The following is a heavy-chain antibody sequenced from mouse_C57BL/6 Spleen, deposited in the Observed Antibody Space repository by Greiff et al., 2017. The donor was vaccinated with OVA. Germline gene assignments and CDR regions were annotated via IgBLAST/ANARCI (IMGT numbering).Heavy chain of an antibody. D-gene: IGHD1-1*01. CDR3: ARPLPTVVEWYFDV. V-gene: IGHV15-2*01. J-gene: IGHJ1*03. Sequence: QVQLQQSGSELRSPGSSVKLSCKDFDSEVFPIAYMSWVRQKPGHGFEWIGGILPSIGRTIYGEKFEDKATLDADTLSNTAYLELNSLTSEDSAIYYCARPLPTVVEWYFDVWGTGTTVTVSS. CDR1: DSEVFPIAY. CDR2: ILPSIGRT.